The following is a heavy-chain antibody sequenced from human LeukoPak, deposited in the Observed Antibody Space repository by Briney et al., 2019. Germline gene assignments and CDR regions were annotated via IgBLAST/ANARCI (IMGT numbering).Heavy chain of an antibody. CDR2: INPNSGGT. J-gene: IGHJ5*02. CDR1: GYTFTGYY. Sequence: ASVKVSCKASGYTFTGYYMHWVRQAPGRGLEWMGWINPNSGGTNYAQKFQGRVTMTRDTSISTAYMELSRLRSDDTAVYYCARDLGNIAGGFDPWGQGTLVTVSP. D-gene: IGHD6-13*01. CDR3: ARDLGNIAGGFDP. V-gene: IGHV1-2*02.